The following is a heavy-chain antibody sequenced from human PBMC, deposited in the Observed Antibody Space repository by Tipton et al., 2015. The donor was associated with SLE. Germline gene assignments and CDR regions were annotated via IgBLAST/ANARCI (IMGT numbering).Heavy chain of an antibody. CDR2: IYYSGST. D-gene: IGHD1-26*01. CDR3: AREGTGGSWGYYYYYMDV. CDR1: GGSISSYY. Sequence: LRLSCTVSGGSISSYYWSWIRQPPGKGLEWIGYIYYSGSTYYNPSLKSRVTISVDTSKNQFSLKLSSVTAADTAVYYCAREGTGGSWGYYYYYMDVWGKGTTVTVSS. V-gene: IGHV4-59*01. J-gene: IGHJ6*03.